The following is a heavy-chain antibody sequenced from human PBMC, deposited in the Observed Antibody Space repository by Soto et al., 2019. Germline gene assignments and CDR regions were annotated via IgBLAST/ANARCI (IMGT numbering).Heavy chain of an antibody. J-gene: IGHJ6*04. D-gene: IGHD6-13*01. CDR1: GFTFGDYG. CDR3: ARSPGYSKGGGRGPYFYLGMDG. CDR2: IRSKSYGGTT. Sequence: GGPLRLSCTGSGFTFGDYGMTWVRQAPGKGLEWVGFIRSKSYGGTTEYAASVKGRLTIARDDSKSIAYLQMNRLTSEDTGVYYWARSPGYSKGGGRGPYFYLGMDGWGEGNTVTVPS. V-gene: IGHV3-49*04.